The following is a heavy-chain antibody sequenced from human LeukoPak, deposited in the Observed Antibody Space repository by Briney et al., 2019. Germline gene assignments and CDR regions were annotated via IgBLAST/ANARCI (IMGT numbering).Heavy chain of an antibody. D-gene: IGHD5-24*01. CDR1: GFTFSDYY. V-gene: IGHV3-11*04. CDR2: ISSSGTTI. CDR3: ARVQDGSATWYEYLQH. Sequence: GGSLRLSCAASGFTFSDYYMSWIRQAPGKGLEWVSYISSSGTTIYYADSVKGRFTISRDNAKNSLYMQMNSLRAEDTAVYYCARVQDGSATWYEYLQHWGQGTLVTVSS. J-gene: IGHJ1*01.